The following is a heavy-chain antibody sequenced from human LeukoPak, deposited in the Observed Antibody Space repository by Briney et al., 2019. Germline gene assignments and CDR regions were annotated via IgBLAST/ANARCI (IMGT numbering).Heavy chain of an antibody. CDR3: VKDGAQPGYFFDS. D-gene: IGHD2/OR15-2a*01. CDR1: AFTFSEYS. V-gene: IGHV3-23*01. CDR2: VSNGGDET. J-gene: IGHJ4*02. Sequence: GGSLRLSCKASAFTFSEYSMSWVRQAPGRGLEWVSVVSNGGDETKYADSVKGRFTTYRDNLRNTVYLQMHDLRVEDTAVYFCVKDGAQPGYFFDSWGQGTLVTVSS.